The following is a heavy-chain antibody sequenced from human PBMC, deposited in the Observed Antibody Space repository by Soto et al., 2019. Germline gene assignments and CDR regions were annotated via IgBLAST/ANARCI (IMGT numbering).Heavy chain of an antibody. Sequence: LRLSCAASGFTFSSYCMHWVRQAPCKGLEWVAVISYDGSNKYYADSVKGRFTISRDNSKNTLYLQMNSLRAEDTAVYYCAKAKAGYSSSWRRYYYYYGMDVWGQGTTVTVSS. CDR2: ISYDGSNK. CDR3: AKAKAGYSSSWRRYYYYYGMDV. D-gene: IGHD6-13*01. J-gene: IGHJ6*02. CDR1: GFTFSSYC. V-gene: IGHV3-30*18.